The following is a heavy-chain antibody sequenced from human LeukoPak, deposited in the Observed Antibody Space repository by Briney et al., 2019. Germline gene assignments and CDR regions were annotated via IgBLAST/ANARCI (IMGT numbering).Heavy chain of an antibody. Sequence: GGSLRLSCAASGFTFSSYAMHWVRQAPGRALEWVSSITSSGTYIFYADSVKGRFTISRDNAKNSLYLQMNSLGPEDTAVYYCARDPYSGNYGNYYYYMDVWGKGTTVTISS. J-gene: IGHJ6*03. CDR3: ARDPYSGNYGNYYYYMDV. D-gene: IGHD1-26*01. V-gene: IGHV3-21*01. CDR2: ITSSGTYI. CDR1: GFTFSSYA.